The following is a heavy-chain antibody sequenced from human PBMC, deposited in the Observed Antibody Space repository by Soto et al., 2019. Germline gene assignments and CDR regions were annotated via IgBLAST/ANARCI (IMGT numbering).Heavy chain of an antibody. Sequence: QVQLVQSGADVKKPGSSVKISCTASGAAFSNYTFTWVRRAPGQGLEWVGRVIPLLDASNYAEKFQDRVTIRADRSTSTVYIELSGLRSEDSAIYYCASEKSQMSQDRMGFYYYMDVWGKGTTVTVSS. D-gene: IGHD2-8*01. CDR2: VIPLLDAS. J-gene: IGHJ6*03. CDR1: GAAFSNYT. CDR3: ASEKSQMSQDRMGFYYYMDV. V-gene: IGHV1-69*08.